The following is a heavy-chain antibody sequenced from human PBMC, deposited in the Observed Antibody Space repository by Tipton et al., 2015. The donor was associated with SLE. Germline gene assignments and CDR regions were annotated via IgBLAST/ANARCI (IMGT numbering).Heavy chain of an antibody. V-gene: IGHV3-20*04. CDR2: INWNGGST. CDR3: ARDPDSNGWSTFDY. J-gene: IGHJ4*02. D-gene: IGHD6-19*01. Sequence: SLRLSCAASGFTFDDYGMNWVRQAPGKGLEWVSGINWNGGSTGYADSVKGRFSISRDNAKNTVFVQMNSLRAEDTAFYYCARDPDSNGWSTFDYWGQGTLVTVSS. CDR1: GFTFDDYG.